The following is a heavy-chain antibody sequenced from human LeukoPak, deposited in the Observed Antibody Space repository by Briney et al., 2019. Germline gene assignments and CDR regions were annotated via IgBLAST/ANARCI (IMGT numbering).Heavy chain of an antibody. V-gene: IGHV3-23*01. D-gene: IGHD6-13*01. CDR2: ISGSGGST. Sequence: PGGSLRLSCAASGFTFSSYAMSWVRQAPGKGLEWVSAISGSGGSTYYADSEKGRFTISRDNSKNTLYLQMNSLRAEDTAVYYCAKDPGIAEYFDYWGQGTLVTVSS. CDR1: GFTFSSYA. CDR3: AKDPGIAEYFDY. J-gene: IGHJ4*02.